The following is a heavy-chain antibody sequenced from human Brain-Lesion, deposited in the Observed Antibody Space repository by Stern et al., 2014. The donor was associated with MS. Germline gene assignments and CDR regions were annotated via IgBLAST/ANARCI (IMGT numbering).Heavy chain of an antibody. V-gene: IGHV1-2*02. Sequence: QVQLVQSGAEVKKPGASVKVSCKTSGYIFTGYYIHWGRQAPGQGLEWMAWINPNTGGTKYAQKFQGRVTMSRDTSISTAYVELSSLISDDTAVYYCARDQRGITIFGVVTDYYYLGMDVWGQGTTVTVSS. CDR2: INPNTGGT. CDR3: ARDQRGITIFGVVTDYYYLGMDV. CDR1: GYIFTGYY. D-gene: IGHD3-3*01. J-gene: IGHJ6*02.